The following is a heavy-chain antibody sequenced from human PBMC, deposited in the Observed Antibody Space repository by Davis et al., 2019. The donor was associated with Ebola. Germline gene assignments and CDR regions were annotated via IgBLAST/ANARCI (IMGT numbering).Heavy chain of an antibody. CDR2: INPNSGGT. Sequence: ASVKVSCKASGYTFTSYAISWVRQAPGQGLEWMGWINPNSGGTNYAQKFQGWVTMTRDTSISTAYMELSRLRSDDSAVYYCARGDYNWFDPWGQGTLVTVSS. CDR1: GYTFTSYA. J-gene: IGHJ5*02. D-gene: IGHD2-21*01. V-gene: IGHV1-2*04. CDR3: ARGDYNWFDP.